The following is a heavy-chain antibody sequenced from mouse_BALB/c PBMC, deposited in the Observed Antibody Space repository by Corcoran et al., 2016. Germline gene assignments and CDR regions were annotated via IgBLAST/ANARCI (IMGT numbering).Heavy chain of an antibody. CDR2: INNSTGEP. J-gene: IGHJ2*01. CDR1: GYTCTSYG. Sequence: QIQLVQSGPELKKPGETVKIYCKASGYTCTSYGMHWGKQAQGKELEWMGWINNSTGEPTYADDFKGRFAFSLETSASTAYLQTNNINTEATPTSFCARFLPNVPSLFSYWGQLTILTVSS. V-gene: IGHV9-3-1*01. D-gene: IGHD6-1*01. CDR3: ARFLPNVPSLFSY.